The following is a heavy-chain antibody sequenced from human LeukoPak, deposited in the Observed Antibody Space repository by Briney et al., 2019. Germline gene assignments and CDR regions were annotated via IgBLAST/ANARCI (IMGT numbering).Heavy chain of an antibody. CDR1: GGSISSYY. D-gene: IGHD5-18*01. CDR3: ARRGIYSYGYPGAFDI. J-gene: IGHJ3*02. V-gene: IGHV4-59*01. Sequence: KPSETLSLTCSVSGGSISSYYWSWIRQPPGKGLEWIGYIYYSGSTNYNPSLKSRVTISVDTSKNQFSLKLSSVTAADTAVYYCARRGIYSYGYPGAFDIWGQGTMVTVSS. CDR2: IYYSGST.